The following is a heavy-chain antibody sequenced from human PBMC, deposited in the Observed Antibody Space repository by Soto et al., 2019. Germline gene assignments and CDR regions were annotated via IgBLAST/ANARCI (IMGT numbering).Heavy chain of an antibody. V-gene: IGHV3-23*01. CDR1: GFTFSNYV. CDR2: ITARGDST. CDR3: AKKENWFDP. Sequence: PGGSLRLSCVASGFTFSNYVMSWVRQAPGKGLEWVSTITARGDSTYNADSVKGRFIISRDNSKNALYLQMNSLRAEDTAIYYCAKKENWFDPWGQGTLVTVSS. J-gene: IGHJ5*02.